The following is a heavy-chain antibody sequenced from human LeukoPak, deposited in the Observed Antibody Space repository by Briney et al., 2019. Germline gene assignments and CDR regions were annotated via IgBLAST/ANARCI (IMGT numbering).Heavy chain of an antibody. V-gene: IGHV3-33*01. CDR3: TRGVLGIIPIDY. CDR1: GFLFSSSG. D-gene: IGHD3-10*02. Sequence: GGSLRLSCAASGFLFSSSGMHWVRQVPGKGLEWVAVIWSGGSNKYYADSVKGRFTISRDNSKNTLYLQMNSLRAEDTAVYYCTRGVLGIIPIDYWGQGTLVTVSS. CDR2: IWSGGSNK. J-gene: IGHJ4*02.